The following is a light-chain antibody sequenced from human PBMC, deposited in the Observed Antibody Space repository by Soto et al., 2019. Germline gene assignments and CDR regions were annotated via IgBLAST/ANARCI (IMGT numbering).Light chain of an antibody. CDR1: QGIRTD. CDR2: GAS. CDR3: LQDYSYPRT. J-gene: IGKJ1*01. Sequence: AVQLTQSPSSLSASVGDRVTITCRASQGIRTDLGWYQQSPGKAPKVLIFGASTLQSGVPSRFSGSGSGTDFTLTISSLQPEDVATYYCLQDYSYPRTLGQGTKVDIK. V-gene: IGKV1-6*01.